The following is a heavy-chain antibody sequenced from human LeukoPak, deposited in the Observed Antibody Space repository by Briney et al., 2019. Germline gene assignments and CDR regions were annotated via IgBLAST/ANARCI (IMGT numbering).Heavy chain of an antibody. V-gene: IGHV3-9*01. Sequence: GGSLRLSCAASGFTFDDYAMHWVRQAPGKGLEWVSGISWNSGSIGYADSVKGRFTISRDNAKNSLYLQMNSLRAEDTALYYCAKDVVYDILTCRGGYFDYWGQGTLVTVSS. CDR2: ISWNSGSI. CDR1: GFTFDDYA. J-gene: IGHJ4*02. CDR3: AKDVVYDILTCRGGYFDY. D-gene: IGHD3-9*01.